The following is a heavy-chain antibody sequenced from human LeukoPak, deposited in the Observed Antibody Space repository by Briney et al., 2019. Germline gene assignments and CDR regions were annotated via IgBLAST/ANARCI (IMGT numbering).Heavy chain of an antibody. Sequence: GGSLRLSCAASGFTFSSYEMNWVRQAPGKGLQWVSDISSSGTTIYCADSVKGRFTISRDNAKNSLYLQMNSLRAEDTAVYYCARKYCSTTSSLFDNWGQGTLVTVSS. V-gene: IGHV3-48*03. CDR3: ARKYCSTTSSLFDN. J-gene: IGHJ4*02. D-gene: IGHD2-2*01. CDR2: ISSSGTTI. CDR1: GFTFSSYE.